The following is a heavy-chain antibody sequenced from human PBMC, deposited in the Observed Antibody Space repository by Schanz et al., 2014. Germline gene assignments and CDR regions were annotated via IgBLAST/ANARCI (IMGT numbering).Heavy chain of an antibody. Sequence: EVQLLESGGGLVQPGGSLRLSCAASGFTFGDYAMTWVRQAPGKGLEWVSAINTGVNTYYADSVRGRFTMSRDNSKNTLYLQMNSLRAGDAAVYYCARGLIAAAGGAFDYWGQGTTXTVSS. CDR3: ARGLIAAAGGAFDY. CDR1: GFTFGDYA. D-gene: IGHD6-13*01. CDR2: INTGVNT. V-gene: IGHV3-23*01. J-gene: IGHJ4*03.